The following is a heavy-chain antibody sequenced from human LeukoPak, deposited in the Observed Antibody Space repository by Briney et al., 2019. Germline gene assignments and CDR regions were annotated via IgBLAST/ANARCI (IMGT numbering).Heavy chain of an antibody. CDR2: INSDGSST. CDR1: GITLSGYW. CDR3: ARDQWLAAAGTFEY. V-gene: IGHV3-74*01. D-gene: IGHD6-13*01. J-gene: IGHJ4*02. Sequence: PGGSLRLSCAASGITLSGYWMHWVRQVPGKGPVWVSRINSDGSSTFYADSVKGRFTISRDDAKNTLYLHMNSLGAEDTAVYYCARDQWLAAAGTFEYWGQGTLVTVSS.